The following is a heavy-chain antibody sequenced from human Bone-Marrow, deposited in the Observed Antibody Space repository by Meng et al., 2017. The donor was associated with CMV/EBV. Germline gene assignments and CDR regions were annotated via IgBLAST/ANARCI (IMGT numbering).Heavy chain of an antibody. D-gene: IGHD3-3*01. Sequence: GGSLRLSCAASGYTFSSYGMHWVRQAPGKGLEWVAFIRYDGSNKYYADSVKGRFTISRDNSKNTLYLQMNSLRAEDTAVYYCAKDEDAGYYDFWSGYYTWGQGTLVTVS. CDR2: IRYDGSNK. V-gene: IGHV3-30*02. J-gene: IGHJ5*02. CDR1: GYTFSSYG. CDR3: AKDEDAGYYDFWSGYYT.